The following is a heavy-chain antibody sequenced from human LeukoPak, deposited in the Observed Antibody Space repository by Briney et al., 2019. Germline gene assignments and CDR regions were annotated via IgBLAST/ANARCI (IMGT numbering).Heavy chain of an antibody. CDR3: AKGLSPSLSSCGGDCYSAFDAFDI. Sequence: PGGSLRRSCAASGFTFRSYAMTWVRQAPGKGLEWVSAISGGSTYYADSVKGRFTISRDSSKNTLYLQMNSLRAEDTALFYCAKGLSPSLSSCGGDCYSAFDAFDIWGQGTMVTVSS. J-gene: IGHJ3*02. CDR1: GFTFRSYA. V-gene: IGHV3-23*01. CDR2: ISGGST. D-gene: IGHD2-21*02.